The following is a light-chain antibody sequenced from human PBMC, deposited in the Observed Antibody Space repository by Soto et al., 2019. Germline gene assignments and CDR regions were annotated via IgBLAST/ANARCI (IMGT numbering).Light chain of an antibody. CDR1: QSVSSSY. CDR2: GTS. Sequence: IVLTQSPGTLSLSPGERATLSCRASQSVSSSYFAWYHQRPGQAPRLLIHGTSTRATGIPDRFSGTGSGTDFTLTISRLEPEDFVVYYCQQYDNLPITFGQGTRLEIK. CDR3: QQYDNLPIT. J-gene: IGKJ5*01. V-gene: IGKV3-20*01.